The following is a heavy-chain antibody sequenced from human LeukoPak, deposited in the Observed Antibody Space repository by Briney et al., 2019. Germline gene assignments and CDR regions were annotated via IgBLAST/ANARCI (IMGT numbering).Heavy chain of an antibody. CDR2: IYSDGSAT. CDR3: ASEGWQVLDY. V-gene: IGHV3-74*01. J-gene: IGHJ4*02. Sequence: GGSLTLSCAAYGSTFTSYWMHWVRQAPGKRLVCVSRIYSDGSATNYTDSVKGRFTISRDNAKNTMYLQMNNLRVEDTAVYYCASEGWQVLDYWGQGTLVTVSS. D-gene: IGHD2-15*01. CDR1: GSTFTSYW.